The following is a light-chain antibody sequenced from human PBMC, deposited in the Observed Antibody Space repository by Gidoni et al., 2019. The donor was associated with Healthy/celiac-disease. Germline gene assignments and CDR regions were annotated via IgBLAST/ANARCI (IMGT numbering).Light chain of an antibody. J-gene: IGKJ1*01. CDR1: QSISSY. CDR3: QQRYSTPRT. Sequence: DVQMTKPPSSLSASVGDRVTITCRASQSISSYLNWYQQKPGKAPTLLIYAASSLQSGVPSRFSGSGSGTDFTLTISSLQPEDFATYYCQQRYSTPRTFGQGTKVEIK. V-gene: IGKV1-39*01. CDR2: AAS.